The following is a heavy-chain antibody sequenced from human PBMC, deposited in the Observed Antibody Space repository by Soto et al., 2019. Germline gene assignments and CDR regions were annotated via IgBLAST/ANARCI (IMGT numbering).Heavy chain of an antibody. CDR3: ARDRIQLKDYYYGMDV. CDR1: GGTFSSYA. Sequence: QVQLVQSGAEVKKPGSSVKVSCKASGGTFSSYAISWVRQAPGQGLEWMGGIIPIFGTANYAQKFQGRVTITADESTSTAYMELSSLRSEDTAVYYCARDRIQLKDYYYGMDVWGQGTTVTVSS. V-gene: IGHV1-69*01. J-gene: IGHJ6*02. D-gene: IGHD5-18*01. CDR2: IIPIFGTA.